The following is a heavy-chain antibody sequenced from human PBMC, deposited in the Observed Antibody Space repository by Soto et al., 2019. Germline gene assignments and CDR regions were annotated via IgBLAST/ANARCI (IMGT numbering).Heavy chain of an antibody. Sequence: EVQLLESGGDLVQPGRSLRLSCAASGFTLDDYSVPLVRQVPGKGLQGVSGLSWNGVNSGYAASVKGRFTISRDNAKKSLYLQMNGLRPDDTAFYYCAASRAYDSSDYSGFHYGTDVWGLGNTGTVS. J-gene: IGHJ6*02. D-gene: IGHD3-22*01. V-gene: IGHV3-9*01. CDR3: AASRAYDSSDYSGFHYGTDV. CDR2: LSWNGVNS. CDR1: GFTLDDYS.